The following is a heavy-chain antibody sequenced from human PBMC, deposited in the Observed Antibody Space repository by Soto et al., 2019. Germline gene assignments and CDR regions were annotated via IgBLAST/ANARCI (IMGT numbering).Heavy chain of an antibody. D-gene: IGHD3-10*01. V-gene: IGHV4-39*01. CDR3: ARHGSGSDYPVDS. J-gene: IGHJ4*02. CDR1: GGSITSGDSYY. CDR2: VHYNGRT. Sequence: QLQLQESGPGLVQPSETLSLTCTVSGGSITSGDSYYWGWVRQPPGKGLEYIGSVHYNGRTYYNPSRKSRVTVSSHTSKNQFSMNLTSVTAADTAVYYCARHGSGSDYPVDSWGQGTLVTVSS.